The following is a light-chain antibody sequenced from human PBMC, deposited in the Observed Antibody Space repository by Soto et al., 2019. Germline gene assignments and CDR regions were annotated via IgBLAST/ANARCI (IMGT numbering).Light chain of an antibody. CDR3: QQYGSSGT. J-gene: IGKJ1*01. V-gene: IGKV3-20*01. CDR1: QSVSSY. CDR2: GAS. Sequence: EIVLTQSPATLSLSPGERATLSCRASQSVSSYLVWYQQKPGQAPRLLIYGASNRATGIPDRFSGSGSGTDFTLTISRLEPEDFAVYYCQQYGSSGTFGQGTQVDIK.